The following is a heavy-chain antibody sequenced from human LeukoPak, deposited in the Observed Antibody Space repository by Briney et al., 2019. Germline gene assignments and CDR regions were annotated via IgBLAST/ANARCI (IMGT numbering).Heavy chain of an antibody. J-gene: IGHJ4*02. V-gene: IGHV1-2*02. Sequence: ASVKVSCKASGYTFSGYYMYWVRQAPGQGLEWMGWINPNSGGTKYAQKLQGRVTMTRDTSISTAYMELSSLRSDDTAVYYCARGAGYCSGGSCSKYDYWGQGTLVTVSS. CDR2: INPNSGGT. CDR1: GYTFSGYY. CDR3: ARGAGYCSGGSCSKYDY. D-gene: IGHD2-15*01.